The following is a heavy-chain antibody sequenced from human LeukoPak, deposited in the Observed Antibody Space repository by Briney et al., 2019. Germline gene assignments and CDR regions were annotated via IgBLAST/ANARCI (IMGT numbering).Heavy chain of an antibody. CDR3: ARDLRWQQLDAFDI. D-gene: IGHD6-13*01. CDR2: ISYDGSKT. J-gene: IGHJ3*02. CDR1: GFTFNIYA. Sequence: PGRSLRLSCAASGFTFNIYAMHWVRQAPGKGLEWVAVISYDGSKTYYADSVKGRFTISRDNAKNSLYLQTNSLRAEDTAVYYCARDLRWQQLDAFDIWGQGTMVTVSS. V-gene: IGHV3-30-3*01.